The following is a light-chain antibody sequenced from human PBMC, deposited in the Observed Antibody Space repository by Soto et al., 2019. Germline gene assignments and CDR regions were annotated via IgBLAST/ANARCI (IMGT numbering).Light chain of an antibody. CDR2: AAS. V-gene: IGKV1-39*01. Sequence: DIQMTQSPSSLSASVGDRVTITCRASQGVSGYLLWYQQRQGRAPKLLIYAASNLLSGVASRFSGSGSGANFPITNTILQPENSEPSYYQKSYRTPNNFGQKTKLKNK. CDR3: QKSYRTPNN. CDR1: QGVSGY. J-gene: IGKJ2*01.